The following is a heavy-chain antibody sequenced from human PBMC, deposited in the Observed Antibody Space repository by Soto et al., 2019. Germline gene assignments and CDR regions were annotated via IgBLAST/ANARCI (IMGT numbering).Heavy chain of an antibody. CDR2: IYYSGST. V-gene: IGHV4-59*01. J-gene: IGHJ5*02. Sequence: SETLSLTCTVSGGSISSYYWSWIRQPPGKGLEWIGYIYYSGSTNYNPSLKSRVTISVDTSKNQFSRKLSSVTAADTAVYYCARATTEYSSSSYWFDPWGQGTLVTVSS. CDR3: ARATTEYSSSSYWFDP. D-gene: IGHD6-6*01. CDR1: GGSISSYY.